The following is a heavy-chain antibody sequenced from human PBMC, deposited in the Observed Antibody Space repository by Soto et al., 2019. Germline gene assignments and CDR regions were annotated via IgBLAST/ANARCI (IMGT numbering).Heavy chain of an antibody. V-gene: IGHV1-69*13. D-gene: IGHD1-1*01. CDR1: GGTFSSYA. CDR3: ARHAPIGDDQQAYYYYGMDV. J-gene: IGHJ6*02. CDR2: IIPIFGTA. Sequence: SVKVSCKACGGTFSSYAISWVRQAPGQGLEWMGGIIPIFGTANYAQKFQGRVTITADESTSTAYMELSSLRSEDTAVYYCARHAPIGDDQQAYYYYGMDVWGQGTTVTVSS.